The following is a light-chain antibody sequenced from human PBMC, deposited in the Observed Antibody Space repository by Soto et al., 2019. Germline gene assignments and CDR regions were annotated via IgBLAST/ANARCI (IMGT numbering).Light chain of an antibody. CDR2: NNN. CDR3: AAWDDSTSGWV. CDR1: SSNIGDNY. V-gene: IGLV1-47*02. J-gene: IGLJ3*02. Sequence: QSVLTQPPSASGTPGQRVTISCSGSSSNIGDNYVFWYQQFPGAAPKPLIFNNNNRPPGVLDRFSGAKSGTSASPSISGGRSEDEDDYHCAAWDDSTSGWVFGGGTKLTVL.